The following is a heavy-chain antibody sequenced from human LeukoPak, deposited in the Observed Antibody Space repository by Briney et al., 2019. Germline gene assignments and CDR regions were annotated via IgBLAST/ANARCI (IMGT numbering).Heavy chain of an antibody. J-gene: IGHJ4*02. V-gene: IGHV4-59*01. Sequence: SETLSPTCTVSGGSISSYYWSWIRQPPGKGLEWIGYIYYSGSTNYNPSLKSRVTISVDTSKNQFSLKLSSVTAADTAVYYCARLRNSYFDYWGQGTLVTVSS. CDR1: GGSISSYY. CDR2: IYYSGST. CDR3: ARLRNSYFDY. D-gene: IGHD5-24*01.